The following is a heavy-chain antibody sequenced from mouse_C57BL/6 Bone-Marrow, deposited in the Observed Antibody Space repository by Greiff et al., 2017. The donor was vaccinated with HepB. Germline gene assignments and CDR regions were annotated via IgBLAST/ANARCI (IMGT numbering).Heavy chain of an antibody. CDR3: ARHESKGYYAMDY. Sequence: EVKLVESGGGLVQPGGSLKLSCAASGFTFSDYYMYWVRQTPEKRLEWVAYISNGGGSTYYPDTVKGRFTISRDNAKNTLYLQMSRLKSEDTAMYYCARHESKGYYAMDYWGQGTSVTVSS. J-gene: IGHJ4*01. CDR2: ISNGGGST. D-gene: IGHD1-3*01. V-gene: IGHV5-12*01. CDR1: GFTFSDYY.